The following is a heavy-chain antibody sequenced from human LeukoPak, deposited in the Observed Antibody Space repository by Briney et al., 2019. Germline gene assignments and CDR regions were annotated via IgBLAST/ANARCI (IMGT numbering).Heavy chain of an antibody. V-gene: IGHV4-59*01. CDR1: GGSISSYC. D-gene: IGHD6-19*01. J-gene: IGHJ5*02. CDR2: IYYSGST. CDR3: ARDAGSSGWFGWFDP. Sequence: SETLSLTCTVSGGSISSYCWSWIRQPPGKGLEWIGYIYYSGSTNYNPSLKSRVTISVDTSKNQFSLKLSSVTAADTAVYYCARDAGSSGWFGWFDPWGQGTLVTVSS.